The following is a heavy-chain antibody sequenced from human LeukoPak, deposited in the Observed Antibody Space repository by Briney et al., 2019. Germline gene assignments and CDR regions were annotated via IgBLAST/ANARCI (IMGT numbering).Heavy chain of an antibody. CDR1: GSSISSYY. CDR3: ARRITIFGVVSYFDY. Sequence: SETLSLTCTVSGSSISSYYWGWIRQPPGKGLEWIGSIYYSGSTYYNPSLKSRVTISVDTSKNQFSLKLSSVTAADTAVYYCARRITIFGVVSYFDYWGQGTLVTVSS. D-gene: IGHD3-3*01. V-gene: IGHV4-39*07. CDR2: IYYSGST. J-gene: IGHJ4*02.